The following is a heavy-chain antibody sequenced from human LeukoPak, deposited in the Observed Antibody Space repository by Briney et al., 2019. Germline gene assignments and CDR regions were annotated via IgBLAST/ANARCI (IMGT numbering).Heavy chain of an antibody. J-gene: IGHJ4*02. CDR2: INPNSGGT. CDR3: ARARIAAAGVTDNY. CDR1: GYTFTGYS. D-gene: IGHD6-13*01. Sequence: GASVKVSCMASGYTFTGYSMHWVRQAPGQGLEWMGRINPNSGGTNYAQKFQGRVTMTRDTSISTAYMELSRLRSDDTAVYYCARARIAAAGVTDNYWGQGTLVTVSS. V-gene: IGHV1-2*06.